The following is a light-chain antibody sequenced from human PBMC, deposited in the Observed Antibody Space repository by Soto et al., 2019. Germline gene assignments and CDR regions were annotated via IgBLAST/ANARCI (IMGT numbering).Light chain of an antibody. CDR2: DTN. CDR1: TGAVTSGHY. V-gene: IGLV7-46*01. CDR3: LLSYIPDRV. J-gene: IGLJ2*01. Sequence: QAVVTQEPSLTVSPGGTVTLTCGSSTGAVTSGHYPYWFQQKPGQAPTTLIYDTNNKHSWTPARFSGSLLGGKAALTLSGAQPEDEAEYYCLLSYIPDRVFGGGTKLPVL.